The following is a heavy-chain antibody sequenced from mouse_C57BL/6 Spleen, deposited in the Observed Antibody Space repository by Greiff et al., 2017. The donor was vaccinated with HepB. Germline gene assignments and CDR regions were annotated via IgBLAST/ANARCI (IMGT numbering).Heavy chain of an antibody. Sequence: EVQLVESGGDLVKPGGSLKLSCAASGFTFSSYGMSWVRQTPDKRLEWVATISSGGSYTYYPASVKGRFTISRDNAKNTLYRQMSSLKSEDTAMYYCARTLAHWYFDVWGTGTTVTVSS. J-gene: IGHJ1*03. V-gene: IGHV5-6*01. D-gene: IGHD4-1*01. CDR3: ARTLAHWYFDV. CDR2: ISSGGSYT. CDR1: GFTFSSYG.